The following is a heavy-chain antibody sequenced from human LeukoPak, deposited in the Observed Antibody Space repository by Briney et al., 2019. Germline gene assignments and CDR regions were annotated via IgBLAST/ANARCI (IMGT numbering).Heavy chain of an antibody. J-gene: IGHJ4*02. D-gene: IGHD2-2*01. CDR3: ARRCGSTSCYRY. CDR2: IYYSGST. Sequence: SETLSLTCTVSGDSISTSSYYWGWIRHPPGKGLEWIGNIYYSGSTYYNPSLKSRVTISVDTSKNQFSLKLSSVTAADTAVYYCARRCGSTSCYRYWGQGTLVTVAS. CDR1: GDSISTSSYY. V-gene: IGHV4-39*01.